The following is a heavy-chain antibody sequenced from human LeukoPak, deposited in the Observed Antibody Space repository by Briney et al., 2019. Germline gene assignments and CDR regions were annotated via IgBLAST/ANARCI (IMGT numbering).Heavy chain of an antibody. J-gene: IGHJ6*02. D-gene: IGHD2-15*01. V-gene: IGHV3-7*01. CDR1: GFTFSSYW. CDR3: ARESGYCSGGSCYSLAYYYYGMDV. Sequence: GGSLRLSCAASGFTFSSYWMSWVRQAPGKGLEWVANIKQDGSEKYYVDSVKGRFTISRDNAKNSLYLQMNSLRAEDTAVYYCARESGYCSGGSCYSLAYYYYGMDVWGQGTTVTVSS. CDR2: IKQDGSEK.